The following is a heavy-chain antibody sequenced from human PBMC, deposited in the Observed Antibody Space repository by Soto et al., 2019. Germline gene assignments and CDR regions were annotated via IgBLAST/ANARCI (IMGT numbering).Heavy chain of an antibody. CDR2: ISGNGGTT. V-gene: IGHV3-23*01. J-gene: IGHJ4*02. Sequence: GGSLRLPCAASGFTFSSYAMSWVRQAPGKGLEWVSSISGNGGTTYYADSVKGRFTIPRDNVKNTLYLQMNSLRDEDTAVYYCTRYPGDYWGQGTLVTVSS. D-gene: IGHD1-1*01. CDR3: TRYPGDY. CDR1: GFTFSSYA.